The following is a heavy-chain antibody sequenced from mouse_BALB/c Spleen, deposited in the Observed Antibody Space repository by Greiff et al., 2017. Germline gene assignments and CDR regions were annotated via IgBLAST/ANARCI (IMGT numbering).Heavy chain of an antibody. CDR1: GYAFTNYL. D-gene: IGHD2-1*01. J-gene: IGHJ2*01. V-gene: IGHV1-54*01. Sequence: QVQLQQSGAELVRPGTSVKVSCKASGYAFTNYLIEWVKQRPGQGLEWIGVINPGSGGTNYNEKFKGKATLTADKSSSTAYMQLSSLTSDDSAVYFCARELYYGNFDYWGQGTTLTVSS. CDR3: ARELYYGNFDY. CDR2: INPGSGGT.